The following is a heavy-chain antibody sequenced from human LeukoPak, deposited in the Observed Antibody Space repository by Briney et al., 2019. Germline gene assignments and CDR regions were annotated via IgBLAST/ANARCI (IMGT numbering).Heavy chain of an antibody. V-gene: IGHV3-23*01. J-gene: IGHJ4*02. D-gene: IGHD3-10*02. CDR2: ISGSIGST. Sequence: GGSLRLSCAASGFTFSSYGMSWVRQAPGKGLEWVSAISGSIGSTYYADSVKGRVTISRDTSNNTPYLQLNSLRAEDPAVYYCAKDQCSGSSYYFDYWGQGTLVTVSS. CDR1: GFTFSSYG. CDR3: AKDQCSGSSYYFDY.